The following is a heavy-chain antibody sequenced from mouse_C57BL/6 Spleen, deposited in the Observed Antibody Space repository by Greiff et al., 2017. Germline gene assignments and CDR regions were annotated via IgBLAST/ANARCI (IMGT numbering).Heavy chain of an antibody. D-gene: IGHD2-4*01. CDR1: GFTFSDYG. Sequence: EVKLQESGGGLVKPGGSLTLSCAASGFTFSDYGMHWVRQAPEKGLEWVAYIGSGSSTIYYADTVKGRFTISRDNAKNTLFLQMTSLRSEDTAMYYCARVYYDYRWGQGALVTVST. J-gene: IGHJ3*01. CDR3: ARVYYDYR. V-gene: IGHV5-17*01. CDR2: IGSGSSTI.